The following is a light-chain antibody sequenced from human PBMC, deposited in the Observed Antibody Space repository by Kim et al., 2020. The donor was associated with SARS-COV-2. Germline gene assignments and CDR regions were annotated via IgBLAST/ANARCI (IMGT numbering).Light chain of an antibody. CDR1: SSYVGGYNY. CDR2: EVS. J-gene: IGLJ1*01. V-gene: IGLV2-14*01. CDR3: SSYTSSSTYV. Sequence: GQSITIAFKGASSYVGGYNYVAWYQQHPGKAPKLMIYEVSNRPSGVSNRFSGSKSGNTASLTISGLQAEDEADYYCSSYTSSSTYVFGTGTKVTVL.